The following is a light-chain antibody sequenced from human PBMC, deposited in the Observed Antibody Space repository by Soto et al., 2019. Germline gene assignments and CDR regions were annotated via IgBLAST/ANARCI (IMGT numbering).Light chain of an antibody. CDR2: KAS. J-gene: IGKJ1*01. V-gene: IGKV1-5*03. CDR3: QQYNSYPWT. CDR1: QSISSW. Sequence: DIQMTQSPSTLSASVGDRVTITCRASQSISSWLAWYQQKPGKAPKLLIYKASSLESGVPSGFSGSGSGTEFTLTISSLQPDDFATYYCQQYNSYPWTFGPGTKVEIK.